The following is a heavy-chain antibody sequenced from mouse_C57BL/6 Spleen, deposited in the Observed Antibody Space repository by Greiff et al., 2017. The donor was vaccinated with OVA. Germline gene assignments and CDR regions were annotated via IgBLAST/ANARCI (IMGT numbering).Heavy chain of an antibody. CDR1: GFSFNTYA. V-gene: IGHV10-1*01. CDR3: ERQGYYDYDGPFAY. J-gene: IGHJ3*01. D-gene: IGHD2-4*01. CDR2: IRSKSNNYAT. Sequence: EVKVVESGGGLVQPKGSLKLSCAASGFSFNTYAMNWVRQAPGKGLEWVARIRSKSNNYATYSADSVKDRFTISRDDSESMLYLQMNNLKTDDTAMYYGERQGYYDYDGPFAYWGQGTLVTVSA.